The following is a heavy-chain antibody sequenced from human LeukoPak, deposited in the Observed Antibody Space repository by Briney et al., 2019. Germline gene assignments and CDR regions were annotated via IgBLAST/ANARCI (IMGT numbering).Heavy chain of an antibody. Sequence: PGGSLRLSCAASGFTFSSYWMSWVRQAPGKGPEWVANIKQDGSEKYYVDSVKGRFTISRDNAKNSLYLQMNSLRAEDTAVYYCARDDNWNDYYFDYWGQGTLVTVSS. V-gene: IGHV3-7*01. J-gene: IGHJ4*02. CDR1: GFTFSSYW. D-gene: IGHD1-1*01. CDR2: IKQDGSEK. CDR3: ARDDNWNDYYFDY.